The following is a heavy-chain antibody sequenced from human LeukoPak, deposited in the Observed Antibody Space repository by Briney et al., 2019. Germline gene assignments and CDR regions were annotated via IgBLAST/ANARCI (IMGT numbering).Heavy chain of an antibody. CDR3: ASQDCTNGVCGTDY. D-gene: IGHD2-8*01. CDR2: IYYSGST. CDR1: GGSISSSSYY. Sequence: SETLSLTCTVSGGSISSSSYYWGWIRQPPGKGLEWIGSIYYSGSTYYSPSLKSRVTISVDTSKNQFSLKLSSVTAADTAVYYCASQDCTNGVCGTDYWGQGTLVTVSS. J-gene: IGHJ4*02. V-gene: IGHV4-39*01.